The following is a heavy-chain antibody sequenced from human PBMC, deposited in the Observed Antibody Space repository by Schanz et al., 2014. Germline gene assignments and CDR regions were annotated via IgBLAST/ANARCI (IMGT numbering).Heavy chain of an antibody. V-gene: IGHV1-2*06. CDR3: ARGEVGYCSGGRCYQSFDY. CDR2: FIPNSGHT. J-gene: IGHJ4*02. CDR1: GYTFTDYY. Sequence: QVQLVQSGAEVKKPGASVKVSCKASGYTFTDYYVNWVRQAPGQGLEWMGRFIPNSGHTNIAQNFQGRVTMTRDTSIRTAYMELSSLRSDDTAVYYCARGEVGYCSGGRCYQSFDYWGQGTLVTVTS. D-gene: IGHD2-15*01.